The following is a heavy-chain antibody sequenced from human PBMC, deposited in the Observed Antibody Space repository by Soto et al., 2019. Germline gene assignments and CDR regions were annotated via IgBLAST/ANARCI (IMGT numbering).Heavy chain of an antibody. J-gene: IGHJ3*02. CDR3: ARDGRYCTSANCRGYGFEI. D-gene: IGHD2-2*01. V-gene: IGHV3-7*04. CDR1: GFTFRGYW. Sequence: EVQLVGSGGGLVQPGGSLRLSCVASGFTFRGYWMTWVRQAPGKGLEWVANIKEDGSEKYYVDSVRGRFDISRDNAKDSLYRQMNSLRGEDSAVYYCARDGRYCTSANCRGYGFEIWGQGTMVTV. CDR2: IKEDGSEK.